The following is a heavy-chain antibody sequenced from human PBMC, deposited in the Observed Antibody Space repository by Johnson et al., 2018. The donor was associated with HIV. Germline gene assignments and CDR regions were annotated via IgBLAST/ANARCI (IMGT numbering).Heavy chain of an antibody. J-gene: IGHJ3*02. CDR3: AKANYYVYAFDI. V-gene: IGHV3-66*02. Sequence: VQLVESGGGLVKPGGSLRLSCAASGFTFSDYYMSWIRQAPGKGLEWVSVIYSGGSTYYADSVKGRFTISRDNSKNTLYLHMNSLRVEDTAVYYCAKANYYVYAFDIWGQGTMVTVSS. CDR2: IYSGGST. CDR1: GFTFSDYY. D-gene: IGHD3-22*01.